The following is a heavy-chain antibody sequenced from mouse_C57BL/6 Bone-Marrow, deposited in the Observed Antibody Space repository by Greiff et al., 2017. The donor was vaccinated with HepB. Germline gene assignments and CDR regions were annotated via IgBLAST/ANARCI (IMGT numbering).Heavy chain of an antibody. D-gene: IGHD1-1*01. CDR3: ARYYYGSSPYWYFDV. CDR1: GYTFTDYY. V-gene: IGHV1-76*01. CDR2: IYPGSGNT. Sequence: VKLMESGAELVRPGASVKLSCKASGYTFTDYYINWVKQRPGQGLEWIARIYPGSGNTYYNEKFKGKATLTAEKSSSTAYMQLSSLTSEDSAVYFCARYYYGSSPYWYFDVWGTGTTVTVSS. J-gene: IGHJ1*03.